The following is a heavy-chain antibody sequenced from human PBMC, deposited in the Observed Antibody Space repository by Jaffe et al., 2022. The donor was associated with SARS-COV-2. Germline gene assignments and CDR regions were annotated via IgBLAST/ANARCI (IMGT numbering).Heavy chain of an antibody. CDR1: VYTFNTYG. CDR3: AISRPSSATPIAVAGTSYGRY. J-gene: IGHJ4*02. Sequence: QVQLVQSGAEVKQPGASVKVSCKASVYTFNTYGISWVRQAPGQGLEWMGWISGYNGNTKYAQKVQGRVTLTTETSTSTAYMELTSLRSDDTAVYYCAISRPSSATPIAVAGTSYGRYWGQGTLVTVSS. D-gene: IGHD6-19*01. V-gene: IGHV1-18*01. CDR2: ISGYNGNT.